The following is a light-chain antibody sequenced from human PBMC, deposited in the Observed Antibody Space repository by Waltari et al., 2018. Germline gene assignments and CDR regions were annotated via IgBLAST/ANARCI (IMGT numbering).Light chain of an antibody. V-gene: IGKV2-30*02. CDR2: KVS. CDR3: LQSSQWPYA. J-gene: IGKJ2*01. Sequence: DVVMTQSPLSLAVTLGQPASISCLSSQSLVQSDGHTFLNWFHQRPCQAPRRLIYKVSNRESGVPDRFSGSGSGTAFTLKISRVEAEDVGIFYCLQSSQWPYAFGQGTKLEIK. CDR1: QSLVQSDGHTF.